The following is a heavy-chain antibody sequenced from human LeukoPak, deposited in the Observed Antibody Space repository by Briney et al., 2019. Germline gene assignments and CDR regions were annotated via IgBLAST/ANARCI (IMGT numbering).Heavy chain of an antibody. CDR2: INPNSGGS. V-gene: IGHV1-2*02. D-gene: IGHD2-8*02. CDR1: GYTFTDYY. CDR3: TRPGYCTDTSCEGLDY. Sequence: ASVKVSCKPSGYTFTDYYIHWVRQAPGQGPEWMGWINPNSGGSNSAQKFQGRVTMTWDTSISTAYMELSSLTSDDTAVYYCTRPGYCTDTSCEGLDYWGQGTLVTVSS. J-gene: IGHJ4*02.